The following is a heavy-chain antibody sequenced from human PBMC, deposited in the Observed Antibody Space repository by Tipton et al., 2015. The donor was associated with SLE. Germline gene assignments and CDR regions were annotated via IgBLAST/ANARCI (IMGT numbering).Heavy chain of an antibody. CDR3: TKDREYISGWSSGGLDY. V-gene: IGHV3-9*01. CDR1: GFTFDDYA. J-gene: IGHJ4*02. D-gene: IGHD6-19*01. Sequence: SLRLSCAASGFTFDDYAMHWVRQAPGKGLEWVSRISWISGSIGYADSVKGRFTISRDSAKNSLCLQMNSLRAEDTALYYCTKDREYISGWSSGGLDYWGQGTLVTVSS. CDR2: ISWISGSI.